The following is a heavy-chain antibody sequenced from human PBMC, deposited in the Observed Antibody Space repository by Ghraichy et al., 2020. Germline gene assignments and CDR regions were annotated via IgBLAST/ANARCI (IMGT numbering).Heavy chain of an antibody. V-gene: IGHV4-4*02. CDR3: ARTRCSGGSCFYIDY. CDR1: GDSITNTNW. Sequence: SETLSLTCAVFGDSITNTNWWSWVRQPPGKGLEWIGEIFHGGNTNYNPSLKSRVTISVDKTNNQFFLNLNSVTAADTAVYYCARTRCSGGSCFYIDYWGQGVLVTVSS. D-gene: IGHD2-15*01. J-gene: IGHJ4*02. CDR2: IFHGGNT.